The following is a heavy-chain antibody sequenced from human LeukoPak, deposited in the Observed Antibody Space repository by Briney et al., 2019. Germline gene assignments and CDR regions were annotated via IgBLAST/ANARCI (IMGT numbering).Heavy chain of an antibody. V-gene: IGHV4-38-2*01. D-gene: IGHD2-2*01. Sequence: SETLSLTCAVSVYSIRSGYYWGWIRQPPGKGLEWIGCIYYSGSTYYNPSLKSRVTISVDTSKNQFSLRLSSVTAADTAVYYCARRHCSSTSCYMDVWGKGTTVTVSS. CDR2: IYYSGST. J-gene: IGHJ6*04. CDR3: ARRHCSSTSCYMDV. CDR1: VYSIRSGYY.